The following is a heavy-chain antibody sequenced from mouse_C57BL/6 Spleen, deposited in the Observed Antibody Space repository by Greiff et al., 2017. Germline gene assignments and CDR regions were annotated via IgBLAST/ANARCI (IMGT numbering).Heavy chain of an antibody. V-gene: IGHV1-66*01. J-gene: IGHJ2*01. CDR2: IYPGSGNT. Sequence: VHLVESGPELVKPGASVKISCKASGYSFTSYYIHWVKQRPGQGLEWIGWIYPGSGNTKYNEKFKGKATLTADTSSSTAYMQLSSLTSEDSAVYYCARYSNYFDYWGQGTTLTVSS. D-gene: IGHD2-5*01. CDR1: GYSFTSYY. CDR3: ARYSNYFDY.